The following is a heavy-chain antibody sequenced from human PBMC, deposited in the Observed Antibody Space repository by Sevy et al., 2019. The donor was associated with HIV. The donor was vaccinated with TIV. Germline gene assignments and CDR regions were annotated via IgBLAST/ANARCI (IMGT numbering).Heavy chain of an antibody. V-gene: IGHV3-66*01. CDR1: GFSVNSNY. CDR2: IYSDGST. CDR3: ARGGTIYGLVRHYFDY. D-gene: IGHD3-3*01. J-gene: IGHJ4*02. Sequence: GGSLRLSCAASGFSVNSNYMTWVRQAPGKGLDWVSIIYSDGSTKYADALKGRFTISRDNSKNTMYLQMNSLRVEDTAVYYCARGGTIYGLVRHYFDYWGQRTLVTVSS.